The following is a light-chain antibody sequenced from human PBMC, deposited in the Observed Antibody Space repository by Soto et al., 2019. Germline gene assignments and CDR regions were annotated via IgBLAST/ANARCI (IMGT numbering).Light chain of an antibody. CDR1: QDISNY. CDR2: DAS. CDR3: QQYDNLPH. V-gene: IGKV1-33*01. J-gene: IGKJ4*01. Sequence: DIQMTQSPSSLSASVGDSVTITCQASQDISNYLNWYQQKPGKAPKLLIYDASNLETGVPSRFSGSGSGTDFTFTISSLQPEDIATYYCQQYDNLPHFGGGTKVEIK.